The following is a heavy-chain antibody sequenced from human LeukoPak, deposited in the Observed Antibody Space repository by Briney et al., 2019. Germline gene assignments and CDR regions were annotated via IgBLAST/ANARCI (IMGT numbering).Heavy chain of an antibody. V-gene: IGHV1-69*05. Sequence: SVKVSCKASGGTFSSYAISWVRQAPGQGLEWMGGVIPIFGTANYAQKFQGRVTITTDESTSTAYMELSSLRSEDTAVYYCARGKTTEIAARPVWFDPWGQGTLVTVSS. CDR1: GGTFSSYA. J-gene: IGHJ5*02. D-gene: IGHD6-6*01. CDR3: ARGKTTEIAARPVWFDP. CDR2: VIPIFGTA.